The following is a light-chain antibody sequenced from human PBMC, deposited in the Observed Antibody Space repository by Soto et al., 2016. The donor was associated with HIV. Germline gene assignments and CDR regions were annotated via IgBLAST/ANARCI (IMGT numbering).Light chain of an antibody. CDR3: NSRDSSGDHVI. CDR2: GEN. Sequence: SSELTQDPAVSVALGQTVRITCQGDSLKDYYASWHQQKPGQAPVLVIYGENNRPSGIPDRFSGSNLGDTASLTITGAQAEDEADYYCNSRDSSGDHVIFGGGTKLTVL. J-gene: IGLJ2*01. V-gene: IGLV3-19*01. CDR1: SLKDYY.